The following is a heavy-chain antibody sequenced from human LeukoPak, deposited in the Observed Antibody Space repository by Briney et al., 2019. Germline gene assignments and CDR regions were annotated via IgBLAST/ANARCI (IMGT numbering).Heavy chain of an antibody. CDR3: AKAPAVPAAKHYYYYYMDV. CDR2: ISGSGGST. CDR1: GFTFDDYA. J-gene: IGHJ6*03. D-gene: IGHD2-2*01. V-gene: IGHV3-23*01. Sequence: PGRSLRLSCAASGFTFDDYAMHWVRQAPGKGLEWVSAISGSGGSTYYADSVKGRFTISRDNSKNTLYLQMNSLRAEGTAVYYCAKAPAVPAAKHYYYYYMDVWGKGTTVTVSS.